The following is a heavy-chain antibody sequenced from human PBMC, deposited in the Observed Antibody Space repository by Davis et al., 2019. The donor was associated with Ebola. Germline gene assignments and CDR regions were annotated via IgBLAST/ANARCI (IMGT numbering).Heavy chain of an antibody. CDR2: IYVSNSDT. D-gene: IGHD2-2*02. CDR1: GYSFSSYW. Sequence: GESLKISCKGSGYSFSSYWIGWVRQMPGKGLEWMGMIYVSNSDTRYSPSFEGQVTMSADKSISTAYLQWSSLKASDTAIYYCARLCHEGGNDCYTNAFDIWGQGAMVIVSS. V-gene: IGHV5-51*01. CDR3: ARLCHEGGNDCYTNAFDI. J-gene: IGHJ3*02.